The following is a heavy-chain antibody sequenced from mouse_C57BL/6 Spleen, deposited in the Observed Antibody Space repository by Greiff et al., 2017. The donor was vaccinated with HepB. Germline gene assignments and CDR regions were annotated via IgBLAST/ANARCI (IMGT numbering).Heavy chain of an antibody. D-gene: IGHD1-1*01. J-gene: IGHJ4*01. Sequence: QVQLQQSGPGLVQPSQSLSITCTVSGFSLTSYGVHWVRQSPGKGLEWLGVIWRGGSTDYNAAFMSRLSITKDNSKSQVFFKMNSLQADDTAIYYCAKPGGSSYDYYAMDYWGQGTSVTVSS. CDR2: IWRGGST. CDR3: AKPGGSSYDYYAMDY. V-gene: IGHV2-5*01. CDR1: GFSLTSYG.